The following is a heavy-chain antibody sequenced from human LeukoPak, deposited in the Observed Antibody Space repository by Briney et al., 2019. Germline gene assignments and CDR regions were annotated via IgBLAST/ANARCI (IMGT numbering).Heavy chain of an antibody. V-gene: IGHV1-69*04. Sequence: ASVTVSCKASGGTFSSYAISWVRQAPGQGLEWMGRIIPIPGIANYAQNFQGRVTITADKSTSTAYMELSSLRSEDTAVYYCARELYGSGSYYTRYFDYWGQGTLVTVSS. CDR2: IIPIPGIA. CDR3: ARELYGSGSYYTRYFDY. J-gene: IGHJ4*02. CDR1: GGTFSSYA. D-gene: IGHD3-10*01.